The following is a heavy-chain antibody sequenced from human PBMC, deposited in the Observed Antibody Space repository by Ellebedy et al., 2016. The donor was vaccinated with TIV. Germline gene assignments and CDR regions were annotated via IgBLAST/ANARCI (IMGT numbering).Heavy chain of an antibody. Sequence: SETLSLXXNVSGDSISTYYWSWIRQPAGKGLEWIGRIYSSGSTNYNPSLKGRVTMSVDTSENQFSLKVNSVTAADTAIYYCVRGTMAPQPLKYFDSWGQGPLVTVSS. CDR1: GDSISTYY. V-gene: IGHV4-4*07. CDR2: IYSSGST. CDR3: VRGTMAPQPLKYFDS. D-gene: IGHD2-8*01. J-gene: IGHJ4*02.